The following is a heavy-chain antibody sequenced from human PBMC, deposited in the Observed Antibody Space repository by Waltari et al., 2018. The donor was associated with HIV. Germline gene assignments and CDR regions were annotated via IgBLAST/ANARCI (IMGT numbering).Heavy chain of an antibody. CDR2: INPNSGDT. J-gene: IGHJ4*02. Sequence: QVQLVQSGAEVKKPGASVKVSCKASGYTFTGYCIHWVRLAPGQGLEWMGWINPNSGDTNYAQKFQGRVTMTRDTSISTADMELSRLRSDDTAVYYCASAGRSGSSGEVCHCDYWGQGTLVTVSS. D-gene: IGHD3-10*01. CDR3: ASAGRSGSSGEVCHCDY. V-gene: IGHV1-2*02. CDR1: GYTFTGYC.